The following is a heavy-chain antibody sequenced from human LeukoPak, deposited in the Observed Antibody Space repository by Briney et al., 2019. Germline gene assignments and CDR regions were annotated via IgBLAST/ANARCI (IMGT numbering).Heavy chain of an antibody. CDR2: IKSDGSVT. V-gene: IGHV3-74*03. D-gene: IGHD1-14*01. J-gene: IGHJ4*02. CDR1: GFTFSSYW. CDR3: ARDHDAVGTTIDH. Sequence: GGSLRLSCAASGFTFSSYWMHWVRQAPGEGLGGVSRIKSDGSVTLYADSVKGGFTISRDNAKNMLYLQMNSLRDEDTAVYFCARDHDAVGTTIDHWGQGTLVTVSS.